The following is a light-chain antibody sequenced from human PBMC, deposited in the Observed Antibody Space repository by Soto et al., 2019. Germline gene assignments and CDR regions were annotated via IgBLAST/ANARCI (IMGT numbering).Light chain of an antibody. Sequence: EIVLTQSPGTLSLSPGERATLSCRASQSLTSSYLAWYQQKPGQSPRLLMYGASSRATGIPDRFSGSGSEADFTPTISRLEPEDFAVYYCQQYGSPPWTFGHGTKVEIK. CDR2: GAS. CDR3: QQYGSPPWT. CDR1: QSLTSSY. V-gene: IGKV3-20*01. J-gene: IGKJ1*01.